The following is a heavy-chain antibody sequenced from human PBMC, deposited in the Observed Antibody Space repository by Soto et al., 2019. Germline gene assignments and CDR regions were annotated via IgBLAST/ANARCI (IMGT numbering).Heavy chain of an antibody. CDR1: GFSLSTSGVG. D-gene: IGHD2-15*01. CDR3: ALAYGGRKFDY. Sequence: QITLKKSGPTLVKPTQTLTLTCTFSGFSLSTSGVGVGWIRQPPGKALEWLALIYWDDDKRYSPSLKSRLTITKDTSKIQVVLTMTNMDPVDTATYYCALAYGGRKFDYWGQGTLVTVSS. CDR2: IYWDDDK. V-gene: IGHV2-5*02. J-gene: IGHJ4*02.